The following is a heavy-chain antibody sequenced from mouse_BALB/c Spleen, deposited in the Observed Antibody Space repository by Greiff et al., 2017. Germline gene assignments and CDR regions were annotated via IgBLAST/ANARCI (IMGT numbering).Heavy chain of an antibody. Sequence: VQLKESGPGLVKPSQSLSLTCSVTGYSITSGYYWNWIRQFPGNKLEWMGYISYDGSNNYNPSLKNRISITRDTSKNQFFLKLNSVTTEDTATYYCARGPITTVADYWGQGTTLTVSS. V-gene: IGHV3-6*02. J-gene: IGHJ2*01. D-gene: IGHD1-1*01. CDR3: ARGPITTVADY. CDR2: ISYDGSN. CDR1: GYSITSGYY.